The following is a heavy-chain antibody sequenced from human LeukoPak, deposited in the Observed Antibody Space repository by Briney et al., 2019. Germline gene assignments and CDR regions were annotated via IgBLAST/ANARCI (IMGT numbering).Heavy chain of an antibody. D-gene: IGHD2-2*02. CDR2: INHSGST. Sequence: KPSETLSLTCAVYGGSFSGYYWSWIRQPPGKGLEWIGEINHSGSTNYNPSLKSRVTISVDTSKNQFSLKLSSVTAADTAVYYCARGLVYCSSTSCYTSFSRPGKIDYWGQGTLVTVSS. CDR1: GGSFSGYY. J-gene: IGHJ4*02. CDR3: ARGLVYCSSTSCYTSFSRPGKIDY. V-gene: IGHV4-34*01.